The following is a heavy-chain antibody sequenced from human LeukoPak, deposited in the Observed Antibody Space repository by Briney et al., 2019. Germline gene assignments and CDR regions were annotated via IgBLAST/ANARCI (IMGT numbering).Heavy chain of an antibody. CDR3: ATEVRNYDFWSGYYR. J-gene: IGHJ4*02. D-gene: IGHD3-3*01. Sequence: ASVKVSCKVSGYTLTELSMHWVRQAPGKGLEWMGGFDPEDGETIYAQKFQGRVTMTEDTSTDTAYMELSSLRSEDTAVYYWATEVRNYDFWSGYYRWGQGTLVTVSS. V-gene: IGHV1-24*01. CDR1: GYTLTELS. CDR2: FDPEDGET.